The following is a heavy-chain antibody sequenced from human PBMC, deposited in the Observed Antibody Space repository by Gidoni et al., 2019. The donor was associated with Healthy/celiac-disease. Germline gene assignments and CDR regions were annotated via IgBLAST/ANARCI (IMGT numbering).Heavy chain of an antibody. V-gene: IGHV4-39*07. Sequence: QLQLQESGPGLVKPSETLSLTCTVSGGSISSTSYYWGWNRQPPGKGLEWIGSIYYSGSTYYNPSLKSRVTISVDTSKNQFSLKLSSVTAADTAVYYCASTYYDFWSGYYKSDYYYYYGMDVWGQGTTVTVSS. CDR2: IYYSGST. CDR1: GGSISSTSYY. CDR3: ASTYYDFWSGYYKSDYYYYYGMDV. J-gene: IGHJ6*02. D-gene: IGHD3-3*01.